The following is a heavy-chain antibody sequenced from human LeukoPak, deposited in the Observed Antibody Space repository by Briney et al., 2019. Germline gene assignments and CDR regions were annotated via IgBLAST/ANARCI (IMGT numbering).Heavy chain of an antibody. CDR1: GGSISTYY. CDR3: ARGPPPNYYDSSLYFDY. Sequence: SETLSLTCTVSGGSISTYYWSWIRQPPGKGLEWIGYTHYSGSTNYNPSLKSRVTISLDTSKNQFSLKLSSVTAADTAVYYCARGPPPNYYDSSLYFDYWGQGTLVTVSS. CDR2: THYSGST. J-gene: IGHJ4*02. D-gene: IGHD3-22*01. V-gene: IGHV4-59*08.